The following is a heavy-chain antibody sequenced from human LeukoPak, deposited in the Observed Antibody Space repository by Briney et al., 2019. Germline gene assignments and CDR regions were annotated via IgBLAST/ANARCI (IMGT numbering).Heavy chain of an antibody. J-gene: IGHJ4*02. Sequence: SEPLSLTCAVSDESFSGYYWNWIRQPPGKGLEWLGEINYSGSTQYHPSLKSRVSMSVDKSKKQVSLKLSSVTVADTAVYYCAREGRGGHNFDYWGQGTLASVSS. V-gene: IGHV4-34*01. CDR1: DESFSGYY. CDR3: AREGRGGHNFDY. D-gene: IGHD2-15*01. CDR2: INYSGST.